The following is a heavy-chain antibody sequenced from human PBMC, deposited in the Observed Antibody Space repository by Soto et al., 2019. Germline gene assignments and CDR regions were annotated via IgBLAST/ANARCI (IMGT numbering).Heavy chain of an antibody. CDR3: ARHISYYYYGMDV. CDR2: IYDSGST. CDR1: GGSISSYY. J-gene: IGHJ6*01. Sequence: PSETLSLTCTISGGSISSYYWSWIRQPPGKGLEWIGYIYDSGSTNYNPSLKSRVTISLDTSKNQFSLKLSSVTAADTAVYYCARHISYYYYGMDVWGQGTTVTVSS. D-gene: IGHD1-20*01. V-gene: IGHV4-59*08.